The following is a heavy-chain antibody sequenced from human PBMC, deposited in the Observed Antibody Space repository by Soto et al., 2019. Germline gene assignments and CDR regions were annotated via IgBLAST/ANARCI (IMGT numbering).Heavy chain of an antibody. CDR1: GYTFTSYG. J-gene: IGHJ4*02. V-gene: IGHV1-18*01. Sequence: ASVKVSCKASGYTFTSYGISWVRQAPGQGLEWMGWISAYNGNTNYAQKLQGRVTMTTDTSTSTAYMELRSLRSDDTAVYYCARDPSTLRFLEWLLYPFDYWGQGTLVT. CDR2: ISAYNGNT. D-gene: IGHD3-3*01. CDR3: ARDPSTLRFLEWLLYPFDY.